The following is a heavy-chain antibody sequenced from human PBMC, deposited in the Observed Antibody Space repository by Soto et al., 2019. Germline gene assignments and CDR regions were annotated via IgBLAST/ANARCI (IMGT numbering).Heavy chain of an antibody. CDR3: ARAQGSGYSYFHYYGMDV. J-gene: IGHJ6*02. CDR2: ISSSSSYI. CDR1: GFTFSSYS. Sequence: GGSLRLSCAASGFTFSSYSMNWVRQAPGKGLEWVSSISSSSSYIYYADSVKGRFTISRDNAKNTLYLQMNSLRAEDTAVYYCARAQGSGYSYFHYYGMDVWGQGTTVTVSS. V-gene: IGHV3-21*01. D-gene: IGHD5-18*01.